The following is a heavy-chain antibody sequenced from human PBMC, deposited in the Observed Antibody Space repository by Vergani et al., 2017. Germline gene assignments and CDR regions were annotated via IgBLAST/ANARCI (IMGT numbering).Heavy chain of an antibody. CDR2: IYYSGST. V-gene: IGHV4-31*03. J-gene: IGHJ5*02. Sequence: QVQLQESGPGLVKPSQTLSLTCTVSGGSISSGGYYWSWIRQHPGKGLEWIGYIYYSGSTYYNPSLKSRVTISVDTSKNQFSLKLSSVTAADTDVYYCARDYYGSGSLVDPWGQGTLVTVSS. D-gene: IGHD3-10*01. CDR3: ARDYYGSGSLVDP. CDR1: GGSISSGGYY.